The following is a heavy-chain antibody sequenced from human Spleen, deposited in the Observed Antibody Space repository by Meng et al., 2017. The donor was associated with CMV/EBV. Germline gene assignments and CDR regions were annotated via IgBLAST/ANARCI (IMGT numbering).Heavy chain of an antibody. CDR1: GFTFNSYW. D-gene: IGHD2-15*01. V-gene: IGHV3-74*01. J-gene: IGHJ4*02. CDR2: INSDGIST. CDR3: ASWGPYCSSGSCSHGYLDY. Sequence: GESLKISCAASGFTFNSYWMHWVRQVPGKGLVWVSRINSDGISTSYTDSVKGRFTISRDNAKKTLFLQMNSLRAEDTAVYYCASWGPYCSSGSCSHGYLDYWGQGTLVTVSS.